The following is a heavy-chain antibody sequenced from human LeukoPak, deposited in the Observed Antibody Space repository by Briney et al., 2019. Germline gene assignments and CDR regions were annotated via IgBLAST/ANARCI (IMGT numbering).Heavy chain of an antibody. Sequence: PSETLSLTCTVSGGSISSYYWSWIRQPPGKGLEWIGYIYYSGSTNYNPSLKSRVTISVDTSKNQFSLKLSSVTAADTAVYYCARVHATDNWFDPWGQGTLVTVSS. J-gene: IGHJ5*02. CDR3: ARVHATDNWFDP. CDR2: IYYSGST. D-gene: IGHD2-15*01. V-gene: IGHV4-59*01. CDR1: GGSISSYY.